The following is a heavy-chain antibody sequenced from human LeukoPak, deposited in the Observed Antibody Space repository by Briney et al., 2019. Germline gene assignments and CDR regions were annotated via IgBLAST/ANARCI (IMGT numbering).Heavy chain of an antibody. CDR2: IRSKAYGGTT. V-gene: IGHV3-49*04. J-gene: IGHJ4*02. CDR3: TRVGFGGEPYYFDY. Sequence: SGGSLRLSCTASGFTFGDYAMSWVRQAPGKGLEWVGFIRSKAYGGTTEYAASVKGRFTISRDDSKSIAYLQMNSLKTEDTAVYYCTRVGFGGEPYYFDYWGQGTLVTVSS. CDR1: GFTFGDYA. D-gene: IGHD3-10*01.